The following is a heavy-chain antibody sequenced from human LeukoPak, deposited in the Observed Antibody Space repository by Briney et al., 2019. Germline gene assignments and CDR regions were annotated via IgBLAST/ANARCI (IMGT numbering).Heavy chain of an antibody. CDR2: ISGSGTTI. V-gene: IGHV3-48*03. CDR3: ASGSAYCYGMGV. J-gene: IGHJ6*02. Sequence: GGSLRLSCAASGFSFSSHEMNWVRLAPGKGLEWVSYISGSGTTIYYADSVKGRFTISRDNAKNSLYLQMNSLRAEDTAVYYCASGSAYCYGMGVWGQGTTVTVSS. D-gene: IGHD3-22*01. CDR1: GFSFSSHE.